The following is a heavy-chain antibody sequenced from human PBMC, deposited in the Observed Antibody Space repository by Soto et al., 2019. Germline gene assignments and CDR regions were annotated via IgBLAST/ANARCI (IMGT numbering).Heavy chain of an antibody. Sequence: GGSLRLSCAASGFTFSSYSMNWVRQAPGKGLEWVSSISSSSSYIYYADSVKGRFTISRDNAKNSLYLQMNSLRAEDTAVYYCAREVVPAATLELDYYYYYMDVWGKGTTVTVSS. CDR2: ISSSSSYI. J-gene: IGHJ6*03. CDR1: GFTFSSYS. V-gene: IGHV3-21*01. D-gene: IGHD2-2*01. CDR3: AREVVPAATLELDYYYYYMDV.